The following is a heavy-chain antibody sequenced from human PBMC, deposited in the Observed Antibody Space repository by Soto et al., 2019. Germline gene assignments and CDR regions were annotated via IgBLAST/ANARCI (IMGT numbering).Heavy chain of an antibody. CDR2: IIPIFGTA. D-gene: IGHD6-6*01. CDR1: GGTFSSYA. CDR3: ASIAARPHWFDP. J-gene: IGHJ5*02. V-gene: IGHV1-69*13. Sequence: ASVKVSCKASGGTFSSYAISWVRQAPGQGLEWMGGIIPIFGTANYAQKFQGRVTITADESTSTAYMELSSLRSEDTAVYYCASIAARPHWFDPWGQGTLVTVSS.